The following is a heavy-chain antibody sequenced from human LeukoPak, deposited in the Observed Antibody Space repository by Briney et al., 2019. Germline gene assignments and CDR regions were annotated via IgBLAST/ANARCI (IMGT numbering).Heavy chain of an antibody. Sequence: PGRSLRLSCAASGFTFSTYSMNWVRQAPGKGLEWVSSISSSSSYIYYADSVKGRFTISRDNAKNSLYLQMNSLRAEDTAVYYCARGPRNSSSYQYFQHWGQGTLVTVSS. D-gene: IGHD6-13*01. CDR2: ISSSSSYI. CDR3: ARGPRNSSSYQYFQH. CDR1: GFTFSTYS. V-gene: IGHV3-21*01. J-gene: IGHJ1*01.